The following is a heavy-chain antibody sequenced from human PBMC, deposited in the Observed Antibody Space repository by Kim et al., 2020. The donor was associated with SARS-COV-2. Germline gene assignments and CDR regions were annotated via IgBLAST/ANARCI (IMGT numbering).Heavy chain of an antibody. J-gene: IGHJ4*02. V-gene: IGHV3-11*04. D-gene: IGHD3-10*01. Sequence: KGRCTISRDNAKNSTYLQMNSLRAEDTAVYYCARGLMVRGVIIPYYFDYWGQGTLVTVSS. CDR3: ARGLMVRGVIIPYYFDY.